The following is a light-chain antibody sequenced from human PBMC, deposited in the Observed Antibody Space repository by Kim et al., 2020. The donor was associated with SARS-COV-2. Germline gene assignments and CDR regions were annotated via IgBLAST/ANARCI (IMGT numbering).Light chain of an antibody. CDR1: KLGDKY. CDR3: QAWDSSTVV. V-gene: IGLV3-1*01. Sequence: VSPGQTASITCSGDKLGDKYACWYEQKPGQSPVLVIYQDNKRPAGIPERFSGSNSGNTATLTISGTQAMDEADYYCQAWDSSTVVFGGGTKLTVL. J-gene: IGLJ3*02. CDR2: QDN.